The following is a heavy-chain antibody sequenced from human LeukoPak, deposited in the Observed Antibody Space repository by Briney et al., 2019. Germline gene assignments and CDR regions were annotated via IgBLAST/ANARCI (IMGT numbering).Heavy chain of an antibody. CDR3: ARRQSIVYNWFDP. CDR2: IYPGDSDT. D-gene: IGHD3-16*02. Sequence: GESLKISCKGSGYSFTSYWIGWVRQMPGKGLEWMGIIYPGDSDTRYSPSFQGQVTISADKSISTAYLQWSSLKASDTAMCYCARRQSIVYNWFDPWGQGTLVTVSS. J-gene: IGHJ5*02. V-gene: IGHV5-51*01. CDR1: GYSFTSYW.